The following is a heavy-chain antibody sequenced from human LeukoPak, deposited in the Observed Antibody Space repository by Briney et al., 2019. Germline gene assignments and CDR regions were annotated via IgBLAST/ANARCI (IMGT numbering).Heavy chain of an antibody. J-gene: IGHJ4*02. V-gene: IGHV3-74*01. D-gene: IGHD5-18*01. CDR3: ARGYGSGYRIDY. CDR1: GFTFSSYW. CDR2: INSDGSTT. Sequence: GGSLRLSCAASGFTFSSYWMHWVRQAPGKGLVWVSRINSDGSTTSYADSVKGRFTISRDNAKKTLYLQMNSLRAEDTAIYYCARGYGSGYRIDYWGQGTLVTVSS.